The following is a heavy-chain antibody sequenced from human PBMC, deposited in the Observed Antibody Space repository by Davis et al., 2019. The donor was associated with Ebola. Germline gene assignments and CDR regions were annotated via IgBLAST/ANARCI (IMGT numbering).Heavy chain of an antibody. D-gene: IGHD3-22*01. Sequence: GESLKISCAASGFTFSSYSMNWVRQAPGKGLEWVSYISSSSSTIYYADSVKGRFTISRDNAKNSLYLQMNSLRDEDTAVYYCARDFPTYYYDSSGYYSYYGMDVWGKGTTVTVSS. J-gene: IGHJ6*04. CDR1: GFTFSSYS. V-gene: IGHV3-48*02. CDR3: ARDFPTYYYDSSGYYSYYGMDV. CDR2: ISSSSSTI.